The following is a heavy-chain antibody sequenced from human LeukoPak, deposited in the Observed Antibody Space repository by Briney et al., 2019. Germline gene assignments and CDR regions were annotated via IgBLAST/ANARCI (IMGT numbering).Heavy chain of an antibody. CDR2: IYTSGST. J-gene: IGHJ5*02. CDR1: GGSISSGSYY. Sequence: SQTLSLTCTVSGGSISSGSYYWSWIRQPAGKGLEWSGRIYTSGSTNYNPSLKSRVTISVDTSKNQFSLKLSSVTAADTAVYYCARTYYDYVWGRPVDNWFDPWGQGTLVTVSS. V-gene: IGHV4-61*02. CDR3: ARTYYDYVWGRPVDNWFDP. D-gene: IGHD3-16*01.